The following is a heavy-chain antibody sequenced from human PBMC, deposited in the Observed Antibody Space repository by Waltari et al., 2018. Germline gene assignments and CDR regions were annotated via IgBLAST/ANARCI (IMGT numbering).Heavy chain of an antibody. V-gene: IGHV3-7*01. CDR3: SRSLDD. J-gene: IGHJ6*02. CDR2: ISPDGREK. CDR1: GFTFSISW. Sequence: EVQLVESGGDLVKPGGSLRLSCAASGFTFSISWMDWVRQAPGKGLEWVANISPDGREKSYVDSGEGRFTISRDNAKNSLYLQMNSLRADDTAVYYCSRSLDDWGQGSTVTVSS.